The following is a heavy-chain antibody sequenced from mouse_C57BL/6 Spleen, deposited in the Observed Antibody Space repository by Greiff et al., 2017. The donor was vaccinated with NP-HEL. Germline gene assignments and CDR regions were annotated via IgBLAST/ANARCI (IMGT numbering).Heavy chain of an antibody. CDR2: INPYNGDT. J-gene: IGHJ3*01. D-gene: IGHD1-1*01. V-gene: IGHV1-20*01. Sequence: VQLQQSGPELVKPGDSVKISCKASGYSFTGYFMNWVMQSHGKSLEWIGRINPYNGDTFYNQKFKGKATLTVDKSSSTAHMELRSLTAEDSAVYYCASNYGSRGAYWGQGTLVTVSA. CDR1: GYSFTGYF. CDR3: ASNYGSRGAY.